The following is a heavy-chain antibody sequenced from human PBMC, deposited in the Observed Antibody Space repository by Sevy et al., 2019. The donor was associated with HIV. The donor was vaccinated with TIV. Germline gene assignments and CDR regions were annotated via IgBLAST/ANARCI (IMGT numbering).Heavy chain of an antibody. CDR3: SRDRGTYHAFDL. V-gene: IGHV3-64*01. CDR2: IGSDGETT. Sequence: GGSLRLSCAASGFPFSSYSLYWVRQAPGKGLEYVSAIGSDGETTLYASSVKGRFTISRDNSKNTVFLQMGRLRSEDMGVYYCSRDRGTYHAFDLWGRGTMVTVSS. CDR1: GFPFSSYS. J-gene: IGHJ3*01. D-gene: IGHD3-16*01.